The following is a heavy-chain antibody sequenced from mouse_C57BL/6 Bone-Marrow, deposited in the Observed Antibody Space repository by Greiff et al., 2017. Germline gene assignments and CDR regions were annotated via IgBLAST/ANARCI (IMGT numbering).Heavy chain of an antibody. V-gene: IGHV1-55*01. CDR1: GYTFTSYW. J-gene: IGHJ1*03. D-gene: IGHD2-5*01. CDR3: ARTYYSNYWYFDV. Sequence: VKLVESGAELVKPGASVKMSCKASGYTFTSYWITWVKQRPGQGLEWIGDIYPGSGSTNYNEKFKSKATLTVDTSSSTAYMQLSSLTSEDSAVYYCARTYYSNYWYFDVWGTATTGTVSS. CDR2: IYPGSGST.